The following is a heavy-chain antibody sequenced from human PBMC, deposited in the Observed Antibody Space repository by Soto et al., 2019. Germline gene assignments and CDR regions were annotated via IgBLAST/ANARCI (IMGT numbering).Heavy chain of an antibody. D-gene: IGHD3-22*01. V-gene: IGHV4-59*01. CDR2: IYYSGST. CDR3: ARVSNYYDSSGRAPYYYYGMDV. CDR1: GGSISSYY. J-gene: IGHJ6*02. Sequence: SETLSLTCTVSGGSISSYYWSWIRQPPGKGLEWIGYIYYSGSTNYNPSLKSRVTISVDTSKNQFSLKLSSVTAADTAVYYCARVSNYYDSSGRAPYYYYGMDVWDQVTTVTVSS.